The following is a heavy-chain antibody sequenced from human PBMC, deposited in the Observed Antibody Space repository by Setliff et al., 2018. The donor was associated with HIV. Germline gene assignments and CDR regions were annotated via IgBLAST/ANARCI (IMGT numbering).Heavy chain of an antibody. V-gene: IGHV4-31*01. CDR1: GGSISGGVHY. D-gene: IGHD6-13*01. CDR3: ARAVSSSWYIDGFDI. Sequence: SETLSLTCTVSGGSISGGVHYWNWIRQHPGKGLEWIGYIHYSGSTYYNPSLKSQVTISVDTSKNRLSLKLSSVTAADAAVYYCARAVSSSWYIDGFDIWGQGTVVTVSS. J-gene: IGHJ3*02. CDR2: IHYSGST.